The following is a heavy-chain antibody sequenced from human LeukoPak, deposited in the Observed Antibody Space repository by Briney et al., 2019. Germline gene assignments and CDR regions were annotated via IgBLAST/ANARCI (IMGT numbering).Heavy chain of an antibody. CDR3: ARSSSGSYTNDY. CDR2: INPSGGST. D-gene: IGHD1-26*01. Sequence: ASVKVSCKASGYTFTSYYMHWVRQAPGQGLEWMGIINPSGGSTSYAQKFQGRVTMTRDTSISTAYMELSRLTSDDTAVYYCARSSSGSYTNDYWGQGTLVTVSS. CDR1: GYTFTSYY. J-gene: IGHJ4*02. V-gene: IGHV1-46*01.